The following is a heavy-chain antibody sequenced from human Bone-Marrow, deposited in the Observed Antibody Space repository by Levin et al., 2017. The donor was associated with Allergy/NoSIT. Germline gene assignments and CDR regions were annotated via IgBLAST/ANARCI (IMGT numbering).Heavy chain of an antibody. CDR3: AKDLQGSGEYYFPFDY. CDR2: ISGGGGST. V-gene: IGHV3-23*01. J-gene: IGHJ4*02. CDR1: GFTFSSFS. Sequence: GESLKISCEASGFTFSSFSMSWVRQAPGRGLEWISAISGGGGSTYYADSVRGRFTISRDNSKNTLHLQMNSLRVDDTALYYCAKDLQGSGEYYFPFDYWGQGAQVTVSS. D-gene: IGHD3-10*01.